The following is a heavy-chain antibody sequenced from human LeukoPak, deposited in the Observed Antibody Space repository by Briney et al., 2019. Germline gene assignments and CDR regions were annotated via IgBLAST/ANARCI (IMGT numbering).Heavy chain of an antibody. Sequence: ASVKVSCKVSGYTLTELSMHWVRQAPGKGLEWMGGFDPEDGETIYAQKFQGRVTMTEDTSTDTAYMELSSLRSEDTAVYYCARAQTGASYSYYYYYGMDVWGQGTTVTVSS. CDR1: GYTLTELS. D-gene: IGHD1-26*01. J-gene: IGHJ6*02. CDR2: FDPEDGET. V-gene: IGHV1-24*01. CDR3: ARAQTGASYSYYYYYGMDV.